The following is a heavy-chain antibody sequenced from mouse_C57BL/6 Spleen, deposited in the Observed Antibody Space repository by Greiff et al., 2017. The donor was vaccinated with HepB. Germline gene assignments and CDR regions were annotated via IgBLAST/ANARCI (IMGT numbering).Heavy chain of an antibody. Sequence: VQLQQSGAELVRPGASVKLSCTASGFNIKDDYMHWVKQRPEQGLEWIGWIDPENGDTEYASKFQGKATITADTSSNTAYLQLSSLTSEDTAVYYCTTLYGNYGTSHWYFDVWGTGTTVTVSS. D-gene: IGHD2-1*01. CDR3: TTLYGNYGTSHWYFDV. CDR2: IDPENGDT. J-gene: IGHJ1*03. V-gene: IGHV14-4*01. CDR1: GFNIKDDY.